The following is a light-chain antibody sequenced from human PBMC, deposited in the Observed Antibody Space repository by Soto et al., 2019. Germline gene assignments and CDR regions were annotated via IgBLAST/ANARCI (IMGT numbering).Light chain of an antibody. J-gene: IGKJ1*01. V-gene: IGKV3-15*01. Sequence: ETVMTQSPATLSVSPGERATLSCRASESVSTNLAWYQQKPGQAPRPLIYDVSAGATGIPPRFSGRGSGTEFTLTISSLQSEDFAVYYCQQYNNWPQTFGQGTKVDIK. CDR1: ESVSTN. CDR2: DVS. CDR3: QQYNNWPQT.